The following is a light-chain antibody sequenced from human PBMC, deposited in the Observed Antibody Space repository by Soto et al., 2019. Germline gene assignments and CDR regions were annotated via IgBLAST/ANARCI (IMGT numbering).Light chain of an antibody. J-gene: IGKJ4*01. Sequence: DIQLTQSPSFLSASVGDRVTITCRASQGISSYLAWYQQKPGKAPKLLIYAASTLQSGVPSRFSGSGSGTEFTLPISSLQPEDFATYYCQQRSNWPLTFGGGTKVEIK. CDR3: QQRSNWPLT. CDR2: AAS. CDR1: QGISSY. V-gene: IGKV1-9*01.